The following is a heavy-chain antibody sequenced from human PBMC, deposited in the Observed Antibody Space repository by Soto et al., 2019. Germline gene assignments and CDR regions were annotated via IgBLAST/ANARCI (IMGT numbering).Heavy chain of an antibody. Sequence: PSETLSLTCTVAGGSISSGDYYWSWIRQPPGKGLEWIGYIYYSGSTYYNPSLKSRVTISVDTSKNQFSLKLSSVTAADTAVYYCARGSSLDCGGDCYPEYFQHWGQGTPVTVSS. CDR1: GGSISSGDYY. J-gene: IGHJ1*01. V-gene: IGHV4-30-4*01. CDR2: IYYSGST. D-gene: IGHD2-21*02. CDR3: ARGSSLDCGGDCYPEYFQH.